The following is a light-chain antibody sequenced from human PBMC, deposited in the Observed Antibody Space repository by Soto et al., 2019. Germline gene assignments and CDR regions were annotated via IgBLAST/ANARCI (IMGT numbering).Light chain of an antibody. Sequence: QAVVTQPPSVSAAPGQKVTISCSGSSSNIGNNYVSWYQQLPGTAPKLLIYDNNKRPSGIPDRFSGSKSGTSATLGITGLQTGDEADYYCGTWDSSRSGGYVFGTGTKLTVL. CDR1: SSNIGNNY. CDR2: DNN. V-gene: IGLV1-51*01. CDR3: GTWDSSRSGGYV. J-gene: IGLJ1*01.